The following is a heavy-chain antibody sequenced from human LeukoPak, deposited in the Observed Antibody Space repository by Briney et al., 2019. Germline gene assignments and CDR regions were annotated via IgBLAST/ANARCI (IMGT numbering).Heavy chain of an antibody. D-gene: IGHD2-2*01. V-gene: IGHV1-69*04. CDR1: GGTFSSYT. CDR3: AREGGNIVVVPAAIGFDY. Sequence: ASVKVSCKASGGTFSSYTISWVRQAPGQGLEWMGRIIPILGIANYAQKLQGRVTITADKSTSTAYMELSSLRSEDTAVYYCAREGGNIVVVPAAIGFDYWGQGTLVTVSS. CDR2: IIPILGIA. J-gene: IGHJ4*02.